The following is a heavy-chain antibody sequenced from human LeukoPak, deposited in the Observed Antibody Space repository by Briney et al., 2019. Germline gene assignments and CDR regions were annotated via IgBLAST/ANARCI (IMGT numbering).Heavy chain of an antibody. CDR2: IIPIFGTA. CDR1: GGTFSSYA. V-gene: IGHV1-69*01. CDR3: ARRGVDTAGYYYYYGMDV. Sequence: AASVKVSCKASGGTFSSYAISWVRQAPGQGLEWMGGIIPIFGTANYAQKFQGRVTITADESTSTAYMELSSLRSEDTAVYYCARRGVDTAGYYYYYGMDVWGQGTTVTVSS. D-gene: IGHD5-18*01. J-gene: IGHJ6*02.